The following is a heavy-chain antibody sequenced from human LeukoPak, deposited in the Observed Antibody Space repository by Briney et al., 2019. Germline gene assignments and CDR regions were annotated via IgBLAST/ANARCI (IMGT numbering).Heavy chain of an antibody. Sequence: PSETLSLTCTVSGDSIASSGYYWSWVRQPPGKGLEWIATIYYSGTTYYNAPLKSRVTISVDTSKNQFSLKLSSLTAADTAVYYCARYVVVTAKYYFDYWGQGTLVTVSS. CDR1: GDSIASSGYY. J-gene: IGHJ4*02. CDR3: ARYVVVTAKYYFDY. V-gene: IGHV4-39*01. CDR2: IYYSGTT. D-gene: IGHD2-21*02.